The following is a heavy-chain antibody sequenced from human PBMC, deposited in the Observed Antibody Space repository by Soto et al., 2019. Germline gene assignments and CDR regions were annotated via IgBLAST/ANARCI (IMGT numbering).Heavy chain of an antibody. D-gene: IGHD6-13*01. J-gene: IGHJ4*02. CDR2: INYNGRT. V-gene: IGHV4-59*11. CDR1: GGSISTHY. CDR3: ARYAGSSWFDY. Sequence: PSETLSLTCTVSGGSISTHYWSWIRQPPGKGLEWIGYINYNGRTNYNPSLKSRVTMSLDTSKNQFSLKLRSVTAADTAVFYCARYAGSSWFDYWGQGTLVTVSS.